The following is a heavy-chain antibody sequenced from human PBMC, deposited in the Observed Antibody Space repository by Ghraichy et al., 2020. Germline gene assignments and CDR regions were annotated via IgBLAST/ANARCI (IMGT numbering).Heavy chain of an antibody. Sequence: SCAASGFTVRSDYMSWVRQAPGKGLEWVSVIYSGGDTYYADSVKGRFTISRDNSKNTLFLQMNSLRAEDTAVYYCARDKGIVPAGAKYYYSGMDVWGQGTTVTVSS. J-gene: IGHJ6*02. CDR1: GFTVRSDY. V-gene: IGHV3-66*01. CDR3: ARDKGIVPAGAKYYYSGMDV. D-gene: IGHD6-13*01. CDR2: IYSGGDT.